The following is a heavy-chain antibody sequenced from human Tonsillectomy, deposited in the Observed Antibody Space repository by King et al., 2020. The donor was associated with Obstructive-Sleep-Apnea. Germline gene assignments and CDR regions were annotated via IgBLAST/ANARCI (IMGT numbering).Heavy chain of an antibody. V-gene: IGHV4-39*07. CDR2: VYYSGST. CDR3: ARSRITMIRGSYYGTDV. CDR1: GGSISSTSYL. J-gene: IGHJ6*02. Sequence: QLQESGPGLVKPSETLSLTCTVSGGSISSTSYLWGWIRQPPGQGLEWIANVYYSGSTYYNPSFQSRVTISLESTKKQFSLNLTSVTAADTAVYFCARSRITMIRGSYYGTDVWGQGATVTVSS. D-gene: IGHD3-10*01.